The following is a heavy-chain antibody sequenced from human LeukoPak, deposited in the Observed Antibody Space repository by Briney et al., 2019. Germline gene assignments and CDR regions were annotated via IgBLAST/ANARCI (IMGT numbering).Heavy chain of an antibody. J-gene: IGHJ4*02. CDR3: AKDVSPPFYYDSSVQGGY. D-gene: IGHD3-22*01. Sequence: GGSLRLSCAASGFTFSSYAMSWVRQAPGKGLEWVSAINGSGGSTYYADSVKGRFTISRDNSKNTLYLQMNSLRAEDTAVYYCAKDVSPPFYYDSSVQGGYWGQGTLVTVSS. CDR1: GFTFSSYA. V-gene: IGHV3-23*01. CDR2: INGSGGST.